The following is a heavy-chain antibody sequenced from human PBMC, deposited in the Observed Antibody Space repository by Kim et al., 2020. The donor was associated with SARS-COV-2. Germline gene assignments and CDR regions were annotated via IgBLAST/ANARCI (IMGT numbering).Heavy chain of an antibody. CDR3: ARSPSCWYYLVYPAWFDP. D-gene: IGHD6-13*01. Sequence: KSRVPISVDTSKNQFSLKLSSVTAADTAVYYCARSPSCWYYLVYPAWFDPWGQGTLVTVSS. V-gene: IGHV4-59*01. J-gene: IGHJ5*02.